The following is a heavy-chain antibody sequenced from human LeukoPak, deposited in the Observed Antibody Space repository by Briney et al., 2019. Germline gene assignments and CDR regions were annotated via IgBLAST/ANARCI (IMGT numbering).Heavy chain of an antibody. D-gene: IGHD2/OR15-2a*01. V-gene: IGHV3-30*18. CDR1: GFTFSSYG. CDR2: ISYDGSNK. CDR3: AKAHSTSTEIDY. Sequence: GGSLRLSCAASGFTFSSYGMHWVRQAPGKGLEWVSVISYDGSNKYYADSVKGRFTISRDNSKNTLYLQMNSLRAEDTAVYYCAKAHSTSTEIDYWGQGTLVTVSS. J-gene: IGHJ4*02.